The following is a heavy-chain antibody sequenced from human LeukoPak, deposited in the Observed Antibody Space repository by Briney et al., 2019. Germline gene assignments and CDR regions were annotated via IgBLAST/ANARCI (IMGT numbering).Heavy chain of an antibody. Sequence: GESLKISCKGSGYSFTSYWIGWVRQMPGKGLEWMGIIYPGDSDTRYSPSFEGQVTISADKSISTAYLQWSSLKASDTAMYYCARTLSCGGDCSSYWFDPWGQGTLVTVSS. V-gene: IGHV5-51*01. D-gene: IGHD2-21*01. CDR1: GYSFTSYW. CDR3: ARTLSCGGDCSSYWFDP. J-gene: IGHJ5*02. CDR2: IYPGDSDT.